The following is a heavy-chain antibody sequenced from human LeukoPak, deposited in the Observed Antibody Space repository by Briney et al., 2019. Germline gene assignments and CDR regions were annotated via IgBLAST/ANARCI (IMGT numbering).Heavy chain of an antibody. CDR3: ARESRYRDYFDY. CDR2: VSPSGNTT. V-gene: IGHV3-23*01. CDR1: GFTFSTYA. D-gene: IGHD1-14*01. J-gene: IGHJ4*02. Sequence: AGSLRLSCAASGFTFSTYAISWVRRAPGKGLEWVSGVSPSGNTTYYPDSVKGRFAISRDNAKNTVYLQMNSVRADDTAVYYCARESRYRDYFDYWGQGTMVTVSS.